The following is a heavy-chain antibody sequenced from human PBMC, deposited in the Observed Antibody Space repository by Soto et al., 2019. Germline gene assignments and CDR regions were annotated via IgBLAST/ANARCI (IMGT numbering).Heavy chain of an antibody. Sequence: KPSETLSLTCTVSGGSISSSSYYWGWIRQPPGKGLEWIGSIYYSGSTYYNPSLKSRVTISVDTSKNQFSLKLSSVTAADTAVYYCAGQLAVAGPFHAFDIWGQGTMVTVSS. CDR3: AGQLAVAGPFHAFDI. CDR2: IYYSGST. D-gene: IGHD6-19*01. J-gene: IGHJ3*02. CDR1: GGSISSSSYY. V-gene: IGHV4-39*01.